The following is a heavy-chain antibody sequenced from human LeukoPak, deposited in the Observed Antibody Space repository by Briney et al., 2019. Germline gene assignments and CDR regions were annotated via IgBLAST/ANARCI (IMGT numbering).Heavy chain of an antibody. CDR2: ISGSGGTT. J-gene: IGHJ4*02. CDR3: AKGLITLVRGAIDF. CDR1: GFTFSNYG. D-gene: IGHD3-10*01. V-gene: IGHV3-23*01. Sequence: QPGGSLRLSCAASGFTFSNYGMAWVRQAPGKGLEWVSSISGSGGTTYYADSVKGRFTISRDNSKNMLYLQMNSLRAEDTALYYCAKGLITLVRGAIDFWGQGTLVTVSS.